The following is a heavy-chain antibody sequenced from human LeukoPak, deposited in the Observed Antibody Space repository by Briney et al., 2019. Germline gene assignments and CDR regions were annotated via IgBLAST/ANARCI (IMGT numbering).Heavy chain of an antibody. CDR2: IIPIFGTA. J-gene: IGHJ3*02. CDR1: GGTFSSYA. D-gene: IGHD3-22*01. CDR3: ARVRSSGYYFGAFDI. Sequence: SVKVSCKASGGTFSSYAISWVRQAPGQGLEWMGGIIPIFGTANYAQKFQGRVTITADESTSTAYMKLSSLRSEDTAVYYCARVRSSGYYFGAFDIWGQGTMVTVSS. V-gene: IGHV1-69*13.